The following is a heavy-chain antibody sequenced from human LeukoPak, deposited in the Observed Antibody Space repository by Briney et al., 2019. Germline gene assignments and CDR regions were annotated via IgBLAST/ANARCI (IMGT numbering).Heavy chain of an antibody. J-gene: IGHJ6*03. CDR1: GGTFSSYA. D-gene: IGHD1-1*01. CDR3: ARGIITGNNPTRYYMDV. Sequence: SVKVSCKASGGTFSSYAISWVRQAPGQGLGWMGGIIPMFGTANNARKFQGRVTITTDESTTTVYMELSSLRSEDTAVYYCARGIITGNNPTRYYMDVWGTGTTVTVSS. CDR2: IIPMFGTA. V-gene: IGHV1-69*05.